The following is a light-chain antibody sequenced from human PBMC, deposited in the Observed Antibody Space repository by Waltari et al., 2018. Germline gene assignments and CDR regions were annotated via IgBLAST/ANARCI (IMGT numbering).Light chain of an antibody. J-gene: IGLJ3*02. CDR1: RRDFGAYHH. V-gene: IGLV2-11*01. CDR3: CSYAGTYTVRV. CDR2: GVS. Sequence: QSALTQPRPVSGSPGQSVPISCTVTRRDFGAYHHVPWYPQHPGKAPKLMIYGVSKRPSGVPDRFSGSKSGNTASLTISGLQAEDEGDYYCCSYAGTYTVRVFGGGTKVTVL.